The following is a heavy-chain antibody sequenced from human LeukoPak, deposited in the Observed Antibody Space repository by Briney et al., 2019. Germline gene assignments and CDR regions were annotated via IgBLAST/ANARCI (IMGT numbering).Heavy chain of an antibody. CDR3: ASSRYDSSGYYGIIGY. V-gene: IGHV3-23*01. D-gene: IGHD3-22*01. CDR1: GFTLSSYA. CDR2: ISGSGGST. J-gene: IGHJ4*02. Sequence: GGSLRLSCAASGFTLSSYAMSWVRQAPGKGLEWVSAISGSGGSTYYADSVKGRFTISRDNSKNTLYLQMNSLRAEDTAVYYCASSRYDSSGYYGIIGYWGQGTLVTVSS.